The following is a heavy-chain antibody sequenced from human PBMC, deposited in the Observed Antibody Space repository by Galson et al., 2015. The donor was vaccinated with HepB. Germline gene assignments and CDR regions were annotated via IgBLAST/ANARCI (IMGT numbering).Heavy chain of an antibody. D-gene: IGHD4-11*01. CDR3: ARDQGDDYLNYYYYFGMDI. V-gene: IGHV3-66*03. Sequence: SLRLSCAASAFNVTNNHMSWVRQAPGKGLDWVSVIYRNGSTYYADSVKGRFTISRDNSKNTVYLQMNSLRAEDTAVYYCARDQGDDYLNYYYYFGMDIWGQGTTVTVSS. J-gene: IGHJ6*02. CDR1: AFNVTNNH. CDR2: IYRNGST.